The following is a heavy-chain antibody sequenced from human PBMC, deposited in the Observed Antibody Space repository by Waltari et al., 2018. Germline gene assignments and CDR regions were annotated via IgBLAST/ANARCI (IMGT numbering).Heavy chain of an antibody. CDR3: ATAVPIHSLVY. Sequence: QVQLVESGGGLVKPGGSLRLSCGASGFAFSDYYMTWIRQVPGKGLEWVTYMSGSGHIIYYRDSVKGRFTISRDNAKNSLYLQMSNLRAEDTAVYYCATAVPIHSLVYWGQGTLVTVS. J-gene: IGHJ4*02. D-gene: IGHD2-2*02. CDR1: GFAFSDYY. CDR2: MSGSGHII. V-gene: IGHV3-11*01.